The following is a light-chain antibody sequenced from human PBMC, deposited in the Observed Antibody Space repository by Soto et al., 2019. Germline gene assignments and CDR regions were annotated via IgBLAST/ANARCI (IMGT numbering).Light chain of an antibody. Sequence: EIVLTQSPGTLSLSPGERATLSCRVSQSIRSNYLAWYQQKPGQAPRVLIYSASSRATGIPDRFRGSGSGTDFTLTITRLEPEDFAVYFCQQYDTSPLLTFGGGTKVEIK. CDR2: SAS. V-gene: IGKV3-20*01. J-gene: IGKJ4*01. CDR1: QSIRSNY. CDR3: QQYDTSPLLT.